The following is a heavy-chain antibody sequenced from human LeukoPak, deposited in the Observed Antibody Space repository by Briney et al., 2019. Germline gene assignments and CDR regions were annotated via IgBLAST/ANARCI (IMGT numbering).Heavy chain of an antibody. Sequence: GASVKVSCKASGYAFTSYDINWVRQATGQGLEWMGWMNPNSGNTGYAQKFQGRVTITRNTSISTAYMELSSLRSEDTAVYYCARSQTGYYRSLNWFDPWGQGTLVTVSS. D-gene: IGHD3-9*01. CDR3: ARSQTGYYRSLNWFDP. CDR2: MNPNSGNT. CDR1: GYAFTSYD. J-gene: IGHJ5*02. V-gene: IGHV1-8*03.